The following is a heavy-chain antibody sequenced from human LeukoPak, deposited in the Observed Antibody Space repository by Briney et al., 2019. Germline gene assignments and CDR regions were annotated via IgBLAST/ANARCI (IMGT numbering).Heavy chain of an antibody. CDR3: ARGTEGFGYGDYGGY. CDR2: IYYSGST. J-gene: IGHJ4*02. V-gene: IGHV4-39*07. D-gene: IGHD4-17*01. Sequence: SETLSLTCTVSGGSISSSSYYWGWIRQPPGKGLEWIGSIYYSGSTYYNPSLKSRVTISVDTSKNQFSLKLSSVTAADTAVYYCARGTEGFGYGDYGGYWGQGTLVTVSS. CDR1: GGSISSSSYY.